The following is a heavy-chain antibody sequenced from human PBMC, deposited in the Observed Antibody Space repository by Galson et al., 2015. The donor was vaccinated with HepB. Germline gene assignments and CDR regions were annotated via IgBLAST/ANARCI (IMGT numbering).Heavy chain of an antibody. D-gene: IGHD3-16*01. CDR2: ITTTSSYR. CDR1: GFIFSDYS. CDR3: ARDSINLGVTVNY. Sequence: SLRLSCAASGFIFSDYSMNWVRQVPGKGLEWVSSITTTSSYRYYADSVKGRFTISRDNAKNSLNLQMNSLRAEDTAVYYCARDSINLGVTVNYWGQGTLVTVSS. V-gene: IGHV3-21*01. J-gene: IGHJ4*02.